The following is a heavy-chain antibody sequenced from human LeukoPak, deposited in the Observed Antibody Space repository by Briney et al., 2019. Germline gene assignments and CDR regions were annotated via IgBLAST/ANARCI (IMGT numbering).Heavy chain of an antibody. CDR1: GGSISSGDYY. CDR3: AREGAVATINDYYYYYGMDV. D-gene: IGHD5-12*01. V-gene: IGHV4-30-4*01. Sequence: SETLSLTCTVSGGSISSGDYYWRWIPQPPGKGLEWIVYIYYSGSTYYNPSLKSRVTISVDTSKNQFSLKLSSVTAADTAVYYCAREGAVATINDYYYYYGMDVWGQGTTVTVSS. CDR2: IYYSGST. J-gene: IGHJ6*02.